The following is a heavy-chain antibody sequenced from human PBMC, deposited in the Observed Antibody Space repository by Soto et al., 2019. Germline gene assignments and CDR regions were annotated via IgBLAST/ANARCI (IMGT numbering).Heavy chain of an antibody. J-gene: IGHJ4*01. D-gene: IGHD4-17*01. CDR1: GHSFTADS. Sequence: GASVKISCKPFGHSFTADSIHWARQAPGQGLECMGWVDPRSGATKYAQRVQGRVIMTRYTSVDTVYMELSALTSDDTAVYYCATDDYCAYAFWGQGTLVAVSS. CDR2: VDPRSGAT. V-gene: IGHV1-2*02. CDR3: ATDDYCAYAF.